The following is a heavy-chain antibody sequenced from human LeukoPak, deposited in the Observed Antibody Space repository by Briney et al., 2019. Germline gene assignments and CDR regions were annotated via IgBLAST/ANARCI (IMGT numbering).Heavy chain of an antibody. J-gene: IGHJ3*02. CDR3: ARGYCSGGTCYPHDTFDI. CDR2: MSYDGTNK. V-gene: IGHV3-30*03. D-gene: IGHD2-15*01. Sequence: GGSLRLSCAASGFTFSTYGMHWVRQAPGKGLEWVAVMSYDGTNKYYADFVKGRFTISRDTSKNTLYLQMNSLRAEDTAVYYCARGYCSGGTCYPHDTFDIWGQGTMVTVSS. CDR1: GFTFSTYG.